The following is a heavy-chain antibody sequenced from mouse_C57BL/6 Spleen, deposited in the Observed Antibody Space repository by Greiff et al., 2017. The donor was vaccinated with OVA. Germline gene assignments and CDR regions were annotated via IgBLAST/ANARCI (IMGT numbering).Heavy chain of an antibody. CDR1: GFTFSDFY. J-gene: IGHJ4*01. Sequence: EVQVVESGGGLVQSGRSLRLSCATSGFTFSDFYMEWVRQAPGKGLEWIAASRNKANDYTTEYSASVKGRFIVSRDTSQSILYLQMNALRAEDTAIYYCARGSYYYDAMDYWGQGTSVTVSS. V-gene: IGHV7-1*01. D-gene: IGHD1-1*01. CDR3: ARGSYYYDAMDY. CDR2: SRNKANDYTT.